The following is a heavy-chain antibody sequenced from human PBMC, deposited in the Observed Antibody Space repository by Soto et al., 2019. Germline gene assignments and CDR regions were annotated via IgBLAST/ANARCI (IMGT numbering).Heavy chain of an antibody. CDR1: GITFNTYG. D-gene: IGHD5-18*01. CDR3: ARANPLWSPYFYHVTAV. CDR2: AWYDGTKK. V-gene: IGHV3-33*07. J-gene: IGHJ6*02. Sequence: GGSLDLSCAASGITFNTYGMYWSGQPPGRGREWVEGAWYDGTKKDYADSVTGRLTISRDNSRNTLYLQMNSLRAEDTAVYYCARANPLWSPYFYHVTAVWGQGPTAPVS.